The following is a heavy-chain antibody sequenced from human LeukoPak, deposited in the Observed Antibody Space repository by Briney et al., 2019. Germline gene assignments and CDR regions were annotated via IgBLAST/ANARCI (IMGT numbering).Heavy chain of an antibody. V-gene: IGHV4-61*01. CDR3: AREATQNYFDY. CDR1: GYSISSGYY. Sequence: PSETLSLTCTVSGYSISSGYYWSWIRQPPGKGLEWIGYIYYSGSTNYNPSLKSRVTISVDTSKNQFSLKLSSVTAADTAVYYCAREATQNYFDYWGQGTLVTVSS. J-gene: IGHJ4*02. CDR2: IYYSGST.